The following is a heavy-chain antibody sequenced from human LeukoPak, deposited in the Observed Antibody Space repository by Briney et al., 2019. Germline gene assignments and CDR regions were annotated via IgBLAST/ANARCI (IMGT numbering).Heavy chain of an antibody. V-gene: IGHV3-74*01. Sequence: PGGSLRLSCAASGFTFKFYWMHWVRQVPGKRPVWVSRINDDGSDTIYADSVRGRLTISRDDAKNTLYLQMNSLRAEDTAVYYCARGGNIAVAGYFDLWGRGTLVTVSS. J-gene: IGHJ2*01. CDR1: GFTFKFYW. CDR3: ARGGNIAVAGYFDL. CDR2: INDDGSDT. D-gene: IGHD6-19*01.